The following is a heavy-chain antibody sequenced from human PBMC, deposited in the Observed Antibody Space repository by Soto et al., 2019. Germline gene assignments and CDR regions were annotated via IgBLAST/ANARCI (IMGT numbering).Heavy chain of an antibody. CDR3: GGHEVMGGVIGGRMPFDI. V-gene: IGHV5-10-1*01. D-gene: IGHD3-16*01. J-gene: IGHJ3*02. CDR2: IDPSDSYT. Sequence: EVQLVQSGAEVKKPGESLRISCKGSGYSFTSYWISWVRQMPGKGLEWMGRIDPSDSYTNYSPSFQGHVTISADKSIRTATRQWGGRRASDTAWYSGGGHEVMGGVIGGRMPFDIGGKGTRFTVSS. CDR1: GYSFTSYW.